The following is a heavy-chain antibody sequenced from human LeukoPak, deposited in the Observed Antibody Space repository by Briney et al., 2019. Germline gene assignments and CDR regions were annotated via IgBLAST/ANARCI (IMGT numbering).Heavy chain of an antibody. CDR3: AKDQEVATPGTWGSIDY. CDR1: GFTFSSYW. V-gene: IGHV3-74*01. CDR2: INGDGRNI. Sequence: GGSLRLSCVASGFTFSSYWMHWVRHDPRKGLVWVSRINGDGRNINYADSVRGRFTISRDNAKNTLYLQMNSLRGEDTAVYYCAKDQEVATPGTWGSIDYWGQGALVTVSS. J-gene: IGHJ4*02. D-gene: IGHD6-13*01.